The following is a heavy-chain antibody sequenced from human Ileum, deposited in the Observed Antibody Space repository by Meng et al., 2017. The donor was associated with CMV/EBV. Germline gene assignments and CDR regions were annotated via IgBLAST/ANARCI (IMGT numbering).Heavy chain of an antibody. V-gene: IGHV4-4*07. CDR1: GGSISNYY. D-gene: IGHD3-10*01. CDR3: ARNYGSGNWNFFHY. CDR2: IYTSGTT. J-gene: IGHJ4*02. Sequence: GPLQEPGPGLVKTSATPSLTCYVPGGSISNYYWSWIRQPAGKGLEWIAHIYTSGTTNYNPSLKSRVTMSVDTSRNQFSLKLTSVTAADTAVYYCARNYGSGNWNFFHYWGQGTLVTVSS.